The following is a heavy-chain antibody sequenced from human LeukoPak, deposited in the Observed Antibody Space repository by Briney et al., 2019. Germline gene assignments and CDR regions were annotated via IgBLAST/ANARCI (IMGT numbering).Heavy chain of an antibody. D-gene: IGHD3-9*01. V-gene: IGHV4-59*01. CDR3: ARAPSYFGVDWYGTSTHDAFDI. CDR1: GGSISSYY. CDR2: IYYSGST. Sequence: PSETLSLTCTVSGGSISSYYYNWIRQPPGKGLEWIGYIYYSGSTNYNPSLKSRVTISVGTSKNQFSLNLSSETAADTAVYYCARAPSYFGVDWYGTSTHDAFDIWGQGTMVTVSS. J-gene: IGHJ3*02.